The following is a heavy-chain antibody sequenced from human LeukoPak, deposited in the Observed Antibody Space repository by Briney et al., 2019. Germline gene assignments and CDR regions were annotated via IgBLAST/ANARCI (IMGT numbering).Heavy chain of an antibody. D-gene: IGHD2-2*01. CDR2: IWYDGSNK. V-gene: IGHV3-33*01. J-gene: IGHJ6*02. CDR3: AGGVPVYYYYGMDV. Sequence: GGSLRLSCAASGFTFSSYGMHWVRQAPGKGLEGGAAIWYDGSNKYYADSVKGRFTISRHNSKNTLYLQMNTLRTEDTAAYYCAGGVPVYYYYGMDVWGQGTTVTASS. CDR1: GFTFSSYG.